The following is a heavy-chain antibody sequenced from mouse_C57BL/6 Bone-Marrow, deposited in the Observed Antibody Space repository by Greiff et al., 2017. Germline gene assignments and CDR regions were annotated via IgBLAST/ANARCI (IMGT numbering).Heavy chain of an antibody. D-gene: IGHD1-1*01. CDR3: ARSRAITTVVAPFDY. Sequence: VQLQQSGPVLVKPGASVKMSCKASGYTFTDYYMNWVKQSHGKSLEWIGVINPYNGGTSYNQKFKGQATLTVDKSSSTAYMELNSLTSEDAAVYCCARSRAITTVVAPFDYWGQGTTLTVSS. J-gene: IGHJ2*01. CDR2: INPYNGGT. V-gene: IGHV1-19*01. CDR1: GYTFTDYY.